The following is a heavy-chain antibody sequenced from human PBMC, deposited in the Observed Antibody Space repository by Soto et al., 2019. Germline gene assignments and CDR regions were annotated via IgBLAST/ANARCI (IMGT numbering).Heavy chain of an antibody. CDR3: AREVVGNTWPGIVDS. CDR1: DDSIGPYY. V-gene: IGHV4-4*08. Sequence: QEQLRETGPGLVKPSETLSLTCSISDDSIGPYYWTWIRQTPRKELQWIGYVYTSGSTKYNSSLKSRVTISLDASNSQFSLTMCSVTAADTGVYYCAREVVGNTWPGIVDSWGRGTLVVVSS. CDR2: VYTSGST. J-gene: IGHJ4*02.